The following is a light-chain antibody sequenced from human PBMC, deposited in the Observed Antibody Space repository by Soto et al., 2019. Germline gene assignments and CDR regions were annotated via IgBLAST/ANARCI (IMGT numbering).Light chain of an antibody. CDR2: GAS. J-gene: IGKJ4*01. CDR3: QQYNNWPPLT. V-gene: IGKV3-15*01. CDR1: QSVSSN. Sequence: EIVMTQSPATLSVSPGERATLSCRASQSVSSNLAWYQQKPGQAPRLLIYGASTRATGIPARFSGSGSGTKFTLTISRLQSEDFAVYNCQQYNNWPPLTFGGGTKVEIK.